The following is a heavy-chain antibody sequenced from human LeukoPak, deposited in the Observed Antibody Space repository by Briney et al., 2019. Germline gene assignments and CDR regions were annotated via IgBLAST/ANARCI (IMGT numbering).Heavy chain of an antibody. CDR3: AREASIAAAGWISDY. CDR2: ISTIGIT. J-gene: IGHJ4*02. D-gene: IGHD6-13*01. Sequence: SETLSLTCTVSGGSINSNYWTWIRQPARKGLEWIGRISTIGITNYSPPLKSRVTISLDKSKTQLSLILASVTAADTALYYCAREASIAAAGWISDYWGQGPLVTVSS. CDR1: GGSINSNY. V-gene: IGHV4-4*07.